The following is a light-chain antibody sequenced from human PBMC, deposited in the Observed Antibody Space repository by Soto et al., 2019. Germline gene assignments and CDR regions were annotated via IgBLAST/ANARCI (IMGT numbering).Light chain of an antibody. Sequence: QSVLTQSPSASASLGASVKLTCTLSSGHSSYAIAWHQQQPEKGPRYLMKLNSDGSHSKGDGIPDRFSGSSSGAERYLTISSLQCEDEADYYCQTWGTGIQVFGTGTKLTVL. CDR3: QTWGTGIQV. V-gene: IGLV4-69*01. J-gene: IGLJ1*01. CDR2: LNSDGSH. CDR1: SGHSSYA.